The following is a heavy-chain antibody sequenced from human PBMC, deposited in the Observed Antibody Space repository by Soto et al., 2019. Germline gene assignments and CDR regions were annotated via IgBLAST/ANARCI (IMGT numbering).Heavy chain of an antibody. D-gene: IGHD1-1*01. V-gene: IGHV3-23*01. CDR1: GFTFSSYA. CDR3: RWNDPLFFDY. J-gene: IGHJ4*02. Sequence: EVQLLESGGGLVQPGGSLRLSCAASGFTFSSYAMSWVRQAPGKGLEWVSAISGSGGSTYYADSVKGRFTISRDNSNNTLYLQMNSLRAEDTAVYYGRWNDPLFFDYWGQGALVNVSS. CDR2: ISGSGGST.